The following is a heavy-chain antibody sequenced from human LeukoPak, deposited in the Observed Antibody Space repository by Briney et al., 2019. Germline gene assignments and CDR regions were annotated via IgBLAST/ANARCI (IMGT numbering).Heavy chain of an antibody. CDR3: AKGTSGYSGYWSPDY. J-gene: IGHJ4*02. CDR2: ISGSGGST. D-gene: IGHD5-12*01. Sequence: GGSLRLSCAASGFTFSSYAMSWVRQAPGKGLEGVSAISGSGGSTYYADSVKGRFTISRDNSKNTLYLQMNSLRAEDTAVYYCAKGTSGYSGYWSPDYWRQGTLVTVSS. V-gene: IGHV3-23*01. CDR1: GFTFSSYA.